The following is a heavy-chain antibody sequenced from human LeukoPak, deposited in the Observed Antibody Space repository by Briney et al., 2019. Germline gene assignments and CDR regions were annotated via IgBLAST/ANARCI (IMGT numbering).Heavy chain of an antibody. D-gene: IGHD2-15*01. J-gene: IGHJ4*02. CDR2: LNWHGGST. V-gene: IGHV3-20*04. Sequence: GGSLRLSCAASGFTFDDYGMSWVRQAPGKGLEWVSGLNWHGGSTAYADSVKGRFTISRDNAKNSLYLQMNSLRAEDTAFYYCARSRWPEYCSGGSCCPGTASYYFDYWGQGTLVTVSS. CDR1: GFTFDDYG. CDR3: ARSRWPEYCSGGSCCPGTASYYFDY.